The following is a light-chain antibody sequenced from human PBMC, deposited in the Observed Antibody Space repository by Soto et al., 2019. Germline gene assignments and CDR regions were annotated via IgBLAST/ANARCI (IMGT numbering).Light chain of an antibody. CDR1: QSISSY. CDR3: QQSYSTPFLT. J-gene: IGKJ4*01. Sequence: DIQMTQSPSSLSASVGDRVTITCRASQSISSYLNWYQQKPGRAPKRLIYAASSLQSGVPSRCSGSGSGTDYTLTISSLQPEDVATDYCQQSYSTPFLTFGGGTKVDIK. CDR2: AAS. V-gene: IGKV1-39*01.